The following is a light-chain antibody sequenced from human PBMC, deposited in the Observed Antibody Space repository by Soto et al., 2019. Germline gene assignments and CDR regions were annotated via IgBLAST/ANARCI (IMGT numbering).Light chain of an antibody. J-gene: IGKJ4*01. Sequence: IVMTQSPATLSVSPGERATLSCRASQSISDKLAWYQQKPGQAPRLLIYGASTRAAGIPARFSGSGSATEFTLTIGSLQSEDFAVYYCQQYKDWPLTFGRGTKVDSK. CDR2: GAS. CDR3: QQYKDWPLT. V-gene: IGKV3-15*01. CDR1: QSISDK.